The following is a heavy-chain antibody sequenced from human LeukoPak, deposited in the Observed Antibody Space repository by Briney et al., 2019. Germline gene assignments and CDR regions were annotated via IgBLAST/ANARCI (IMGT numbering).Heavy chain of an antibody. J-gene: IGHJ4*02. CDR1: GGSISSSSYY. Sequence: SETLSLTCTVSGGSISSSSYYWGWIRQPPGKGLEWIGSIYYSGSTYYNPSLKSRVTISVDTSKNQFSLKLSSVTAADTAVYYCARHSTGTMVGDFDYWGQGALVTVSS. D-gene: IGHD1-7*01. CDR2: IYYSGST. V-gene: IGHV4-39*01. CDR3: ARHSTGTMVGDFDY.